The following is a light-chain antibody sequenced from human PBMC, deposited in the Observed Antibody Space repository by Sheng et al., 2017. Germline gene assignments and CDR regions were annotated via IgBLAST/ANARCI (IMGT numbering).Light chain of an antibody. V-gene: IGLV1-40*01. Sequence: QSVLTQPPSVSGAPGQRVTISCTGSSSNIGAGYDVHWYQQLPGTAPKLLIYGNSNRPSGVPDRFSGSKSGTSASLAITGLQFEDEADYYCSSYTTTAPHVVFGGGTKLTVL. CDR2: GNS. CDR1: SSNIGAGYD. CDR3: SSYTTTAPHVV. J-gene: IGLJ2*01.